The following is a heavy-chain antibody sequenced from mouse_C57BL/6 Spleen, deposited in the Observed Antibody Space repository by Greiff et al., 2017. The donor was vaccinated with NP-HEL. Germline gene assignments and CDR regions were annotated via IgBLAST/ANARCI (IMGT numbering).Heavy chain of an antibody. D-gene: IGHD1-1*01. CDR2: IDPETGGT. J-gene: IGHJ4*01. CDR3: TRGDYYGSHYAMDY. Sequence: VQLQQSGAELVRPGASVTLSCKASGYTFTDYEMHWVKQTPVHGLEWIGAIDPETGGTAYNQKFKGKAILTADKSSSTAYMELRSLTSEDSAVYYCTRGDYYGSHYAMDYWGQGTSVTVSS. CDR1: GYTFTDYE. V-gene: IGHV1-15*01.